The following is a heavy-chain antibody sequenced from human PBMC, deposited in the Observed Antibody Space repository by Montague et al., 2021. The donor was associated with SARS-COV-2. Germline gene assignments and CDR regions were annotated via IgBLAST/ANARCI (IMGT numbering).Heavy chain of an antibody. V-gene: IGHV4-4*07. Sequence: SETLSLTCTVSGDSISSYYWSWIRQPAGKGLEWIGRIYTSGSTKXNPSLKSRVTMSVDTSKNQFSLKLSSVTAADTAVYYCARGHMTTMFMVYYYGMDVWGQGTTVTVSS. CDR3: ARGHMTTMFMVYYYGMDV. CDR2: IYTSGST. J-gene: IGHJ6*02. CDR1: GDSISSYY. D-gene: IGHD5-24*01.